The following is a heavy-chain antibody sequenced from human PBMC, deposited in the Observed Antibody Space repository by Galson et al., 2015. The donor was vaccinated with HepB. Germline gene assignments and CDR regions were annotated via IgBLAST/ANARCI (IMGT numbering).Heavy chain of an antibody. J-gene: IGHJ4*02. CDR3: ARGVVAAGIDD. CDR1: GGTFIDYA. V-gene: IGHV1-69*13. D-gene: IGHD6-13*01. Sequence: SVKVSCKASGGTFIDYALTWVRQAPGQGLEWMGGIIPIFDTPQYRQRFRGRVTISADASTNTAYMELSSLTSEDTAVYYCARGVVAAGIDDWGQGTLVTVSS. CDR2: IIPIFDTP.